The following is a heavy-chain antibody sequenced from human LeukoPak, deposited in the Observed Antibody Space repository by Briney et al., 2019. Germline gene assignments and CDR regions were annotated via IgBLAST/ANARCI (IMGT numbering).Heavy chain of an antibody. J-gene: IGHJ6*03. V-gene: IGHV3-23*01. CDR1: GFTFSSYA. Sequence: PGGSLRLSCAASGFTFSSYAMSWVRQAPGKGLEWVSAISGSGGSTYYADSVKGRFTISRDNSKNTLYLQMNSLRAEDTAVYYCAKTTSAGIAARLPFYYYYYMDVWGKGTTVTVSS. CDR2: ISGSGGST. D-gene: IGHD6-6*01. CDR3: AKTTSAGIAARLPFYYYYYMDV.